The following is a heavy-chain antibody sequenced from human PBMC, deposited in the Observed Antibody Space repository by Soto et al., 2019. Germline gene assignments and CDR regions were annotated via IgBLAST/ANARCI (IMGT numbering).Heavy chain of an antibody. CDR2: INHSGST. J-gene: IGHJ5*02. D-gene: IGHD6-13*01. CDR3: ARELITAAGTYNWFDP. V-gene: IGHV4-34*01. Sequence: QVQLQQWGAGLLKPSETLSLTCAVYGGSFSGYYWSWIRQPPGKGLEWIGEINHSGSTNYKPSLNSRVTISVDTSKNQFSLKLSSVTAADTAVYYCARELITAAGTYNWFDPWGQGTLVTVSS. CDR1: GGSFSGYY.